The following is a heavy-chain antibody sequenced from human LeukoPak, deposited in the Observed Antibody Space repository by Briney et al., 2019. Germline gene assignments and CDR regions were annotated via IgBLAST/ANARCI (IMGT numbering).Heavy chain of an antibody. CDR3: ARGDSGFSAYYFDY. Sequence: SQTLSLTCAISGDSVSSNSDAWNWIRQSPSKGLEWLGRTYYRAKRHNDYAVFVRRRITINPYTSNIQFTLTLNCVTPEDTAVYYCARGDSGFSAYYFDYWGQGTLVTVSS. J-gene: IGHJ4*02. D-gene: IGHD6-25*01. V-gene: IGHV6-1*01. CDR2: TYYRAKRHN. CDR1: GDSVSSNSDA.